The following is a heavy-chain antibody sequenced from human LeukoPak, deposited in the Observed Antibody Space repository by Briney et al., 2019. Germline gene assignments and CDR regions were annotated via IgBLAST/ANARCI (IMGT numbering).Heavy chain of an antibody. CDR2: MNPNSGNT. Sequence: ASVKVSCKASGYTFTSYDINWVRQATGQGLEWMGWMNPNSGNTGYAQKFQGRVTITRNTSISTAYMELSSLRSEDTAVYYCAIRYCSSTSCYKGNAFDIWGQGTMVTVSS. CDR1: GYTFTSYD. V-gene: IGHV1-8*03. D-gene: IGHD2-2*02. CDR3: AIRYCSSTSCYKGNAFDI. J-gene: IGHJ3*02.